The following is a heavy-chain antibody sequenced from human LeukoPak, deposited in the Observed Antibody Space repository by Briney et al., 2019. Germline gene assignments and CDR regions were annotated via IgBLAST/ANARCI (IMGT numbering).Heavy chain of an antibody. CDR2: INPNSGGT. CDR3: ARGGSIAARLGDY. CDR1: GYTFTGYY. Sequence: ASVKVSCKASGYTFTGYYMHWVRQAPGQGLEWMGWINPNSGGTNYAQKFQGRVTMTRDTSISTAYMELSRLRSDATAVYYCARGGSIAARLGDYWGQETLVTVSS. V-gene: IGHV1-2*02. D-gene: IGHD6-6*01. J-gene: IGHJ4*02.